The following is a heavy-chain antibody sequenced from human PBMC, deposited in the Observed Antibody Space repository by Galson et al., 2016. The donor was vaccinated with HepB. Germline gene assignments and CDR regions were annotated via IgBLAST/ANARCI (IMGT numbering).Heavy chain of an antibody. CDR2: ISGTTGTI. J-gene: IGHJ4*02. CDR1: GFTFSIYS. V-gene: IGHV3-48*04. Sequence: SLRLSCAASGFTFSIYSMNWVRQAPGKGLEWVSYISGTTGTIYYADSVKGRFTISRDNARKSLYLQMNSLRAEDTAVYYCTRDIDYWGQGTLVTVSS. CDR3: TRDIDY.